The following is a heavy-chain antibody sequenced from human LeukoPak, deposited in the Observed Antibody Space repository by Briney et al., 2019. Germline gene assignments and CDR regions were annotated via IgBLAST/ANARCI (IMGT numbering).Heavy chain of an antibody. V-gene: IGHV3-15*01. CDR3: TTSDNDDFWSGWLQLDY. CDR2: IKSKTDGGTT. CDR1: GFTVSSNY. J-gene: IGHJ4*02. Sequence: PGGSLRLSCAASGFTVSSNYMSWVRQAPGKGLEWVGRIKSKTDGGTTDYAAPVKGRFTISRDDSKNTLYLQMNSLKTEDTAVYYCTTSDNDDFWSGWLQLDYWGQGTLVTVSS. D-gene: IGHD3-3*01.